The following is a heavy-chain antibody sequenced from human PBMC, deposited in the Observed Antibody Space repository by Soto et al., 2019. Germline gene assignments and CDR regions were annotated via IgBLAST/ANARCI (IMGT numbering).Heavy chain of an antibody. CDR1: GFTFTTYA. D-gene: IGHD6-13*01. CDR3: ATRMYSTSWYYFVS. J-gene: IGHJ4*02. CDR2: IGGGSGST. Sequence: EVQLLESGGGFVQPGGSLRLSCAASGFTFTTYALSWVRQAPGKGLEWVSTIGGGSGSTSYADSVKGRFSISRENSKNTLYLQMSSLRAEDTARDYCATRMYSTSWYYFVSWGQGTLVTVSS. V-gene: IGHV3-23*01.